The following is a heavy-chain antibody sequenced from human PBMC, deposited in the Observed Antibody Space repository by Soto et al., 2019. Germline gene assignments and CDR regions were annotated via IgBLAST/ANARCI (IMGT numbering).Heavy chain of an antibody. V-gene: IGHV1-69*13. D-gene: IGHD2-2*02. J-gene: IGHJ4*02. CDR2: IIPMFGTS. CDR3: ARGSCSSTSCYKEYYFDL. CDR1: GGTFSGYA. Sequence: SVKVSCKASGGTFSGYAISWVRQAPGQGLEWMGEIIPMFGTSNYAQKFQGRVTITADESTSTAYMELSSLRSEDTAVYYCARGSCSSTSCYKEYYFDLWGQGTLVTVSS.